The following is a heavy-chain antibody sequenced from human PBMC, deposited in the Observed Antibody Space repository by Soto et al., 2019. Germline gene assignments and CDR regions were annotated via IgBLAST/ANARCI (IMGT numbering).Heavy chain of an antibody. D-gene: IGHD4-17*01. V-gene: IGHV3-11*01. CDR3: ARVRDNDYGFMDV. CDR2: ISSSGSNI. J-gene: IGHJ6*02. Sequence: GGSLSVSCAAAGFXXSXXXXXXXXXXTGKGLEWVSYISSSGSNIYYADSVKGWVTMTRDTSISTAYMELSRLRSEDTAVYYCARVRDNDYGFMDVWGQGTTVTVSS. CDR1: GFXXSXXX.